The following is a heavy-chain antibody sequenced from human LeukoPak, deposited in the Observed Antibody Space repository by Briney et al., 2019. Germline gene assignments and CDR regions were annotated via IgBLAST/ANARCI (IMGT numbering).Heavy chain of an antibody. CDR2: MNPNSGNT. V-gene: IGHV1-8*03. Sequence: GASVTVSCKASGYTFTSYDINWVRQAPGQGLEWMGWMNPNSGNTGYAQKFQGRVTITRNTSISTAYMELSSLRSEDTAVYYCARARGVVRGVIITAYYYYYMDVWGKGTTVTVSS. CDR1: GYTFTSYD. D-gene: IGHD3-10*01. J-gene: IGHJ6*03. CDR3: ARARGVVRGVIITAYYYYYMDV.